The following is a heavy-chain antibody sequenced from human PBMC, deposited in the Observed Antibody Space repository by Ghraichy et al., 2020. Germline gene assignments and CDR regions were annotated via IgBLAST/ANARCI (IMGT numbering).Heavy chain of an antibody. Sequence: GGSLRLSCAASGFNFSIYAMHWVRQAPGKGLEWVAAISNDGINKFYANSVKGRLTISRDNSKDTLYLQMNSLRAEDTAVFYCARDLVAGQLRFLAWLFPGVDYWGQGTLVTVAS. CDR1: GFNFSIYA. V-gene: IGHV3-30*04. J-gene: IGHJ4*02. CDR3: ARDLVAGQLRFLAWLFPGVDY. D-gene: IGHD3-3*01. CDR2: ISNDGINK.